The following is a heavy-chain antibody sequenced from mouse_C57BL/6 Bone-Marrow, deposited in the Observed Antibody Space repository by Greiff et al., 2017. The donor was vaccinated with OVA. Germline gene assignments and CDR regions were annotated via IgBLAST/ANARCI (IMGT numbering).Heavy chain of an antibody. CDR2: IRNKANGYTT. J-gene: IGHJ2*01. CDR1: GFTFTDYY. CDR3: ARYPRGDYFDY. V-gene: IGHV7-3*01. Sequence: DVKLVESGGGLVQPGGSLSLSCAASGFTFTDYYMSWVRQPPGKALEWLGFIRNKANGYTTEYSAFVKGRFTISRDNSQSILYLQMNALRAEDSATYYCARYPRGDYFDYWGQGTTLTVSS.